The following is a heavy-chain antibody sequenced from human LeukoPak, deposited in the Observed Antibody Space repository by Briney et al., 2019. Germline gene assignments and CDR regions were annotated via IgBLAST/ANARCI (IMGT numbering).Heavy chain of an antibody. CDR2: IYSGGST. D-gene: IGHD6-13*01. V-gene: IGHV3-53*01. J-gene: IGHJ4*02. CDR1: GFTVSSNY. Sequence: GGSLRLPCAASGFTVSSNYMSWVRQAPGKGLEWVSVIYSGGSTYYADSVEGRFTISRDNSKNTLYLQMNSLRAEDTAVYYCSSSWYSAGSDYWGQGTLVTVSS. CDR3: SSSWYSAGSDY.